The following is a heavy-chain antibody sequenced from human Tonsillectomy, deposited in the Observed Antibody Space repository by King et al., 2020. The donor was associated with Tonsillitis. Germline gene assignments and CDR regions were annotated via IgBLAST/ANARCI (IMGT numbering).Heavy chain of an antibody. CDR2: IYHSGST. D-gene: IGHD3-22*01. J-gene: IGHJ4*02. V-gene: IGHV4-30-2*01. CDR1: GGSISSGGYS. CDR3: ARSWGMIAGEY. Sequence: QLQESGSGLVKPSQTLSLTCAVSGGSISSGGYSWSWIRQPPGKGLEWIGYIYHSGSTYYNPSLKSRVTISVDRSKNQFSLKLSSVTAADTAVYYCARSWGMIAGEYWGQGTLVTGSS.